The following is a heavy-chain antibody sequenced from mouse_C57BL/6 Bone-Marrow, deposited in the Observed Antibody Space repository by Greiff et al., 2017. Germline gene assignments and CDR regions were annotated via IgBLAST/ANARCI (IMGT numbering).Heavy chain of an antibody. V-gene: IGHV1-69*01. CDR3: ARWEGYYGNCDY. CDR1: GYTFTSYS. Sequence: QVQLQQPGAELVMPGASVKLSCKASGYTFTSYSMHWVKQRPGQGLEWIGEIDPSDSYTNYNQKFKGKSTLTVDKSSSTAYMQLSSLTSEDSAVYYCARWEGYYGNCDYGGQGNTLTVSS. J-gene: IGHJ2*01. D-gene: IGHD2-1*01. CDR2: IDPSDSYT.